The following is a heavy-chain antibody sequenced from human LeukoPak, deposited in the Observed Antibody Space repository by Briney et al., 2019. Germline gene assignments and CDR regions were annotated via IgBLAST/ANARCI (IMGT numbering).Heavy chain of an antibody. CDR2: IYYSGST. CDR3: ARVAASGTALDAFER. J-gene: IGHJ3*02. D-gene: IGHD6-13*01. Sequence: PSETLSLTCTVSGVSIYISTYYWVWIRQPPGKGLEWIGSIYYSGSTHYNPSLKSRVTISVDTSKNQFSLTLSSVTAADTAVYFCARVAASGTALDAFERRGQGTMVTVSS. CDR1: GVSIYISTYY. V-gene: IGHV4-39*07.